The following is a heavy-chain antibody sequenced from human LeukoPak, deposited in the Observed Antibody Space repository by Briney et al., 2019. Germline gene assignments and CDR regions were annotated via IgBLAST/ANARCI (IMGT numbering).Heavy chain of an antibody. CDR2: INTAGSST. V-gene: IGHV3-74*01. J-gene: IGHJ4*02. CDR1: GFTFSSYW. CDR3: ARSTEGSDY. D-gene: IGHD3-10*01. Sequence: GGSLRLSCAASGFTFSSYWMHWVRQAPGKGLVWVSLINTAGSSTNYADSVKGRFTISRDNAKSTLYLQMNSLRAEDSAVYYCARSTEGSDYWGQGTLVTVSS.